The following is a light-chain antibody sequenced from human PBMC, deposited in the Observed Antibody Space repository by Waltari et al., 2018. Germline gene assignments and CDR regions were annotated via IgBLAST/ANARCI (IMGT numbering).Light chain of an antibody. CDR3: SSYAGNNIWV. J-gene: IGLJ3*02. CDR2: EVT. Sequence: QSALTQPPSASGSPGQSVTISCTGSRYDVGPSNYVCWYQQHPGKAPKLMIYEVTKRPSGVPDRFSGSRSGNTASLTVSGLQAEDEADYYCSSYAGNNIWVFGGGTRLAVL. CDR1: RYDVGPSNY. V-gene: IGLV2-8*01.